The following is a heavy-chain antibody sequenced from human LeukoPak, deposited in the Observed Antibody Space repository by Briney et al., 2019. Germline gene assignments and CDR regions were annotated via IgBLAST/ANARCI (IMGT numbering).Heavy chain of an antibody. V-gene: IGHV4-4*02. Sequence: SETLSLTCAVSGGSISSSNWWSWVRQPPGKGLEWIGEIYHSGSTNYNPSLKSRVTISVDKSKNQFSLKLSSVTAADTAVYYCARDPMVRVNAFDIWGQGTMVTVSS. CDR1: GGSISSSNW. J-gene: IGHJ3*02. CDR2: IYHSGST. CDR3: ARDPMVRVNAFDI. D-gene: IGHD3-10*01.